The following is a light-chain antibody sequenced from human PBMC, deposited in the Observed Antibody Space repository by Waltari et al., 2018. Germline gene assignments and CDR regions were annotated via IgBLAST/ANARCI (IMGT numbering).Light chain of an antibody. CDR2: WAS. CDR3: QQYYGTPWT. CDR1: QNVLYSSNNKNY. J-gene: IGKJ1*01. Sequence: DIVMTQSPDSLAVSLGERATINCKSSQNVLYSSNNKNYLAWYQQKPGQPPKLLIYWASTRESGVPDRFSGSGSGTDFTLTISSLQAEDVAVYYCQQYYGTPWTFGHETAVEIK. V-gene: IGKV4-1*01.